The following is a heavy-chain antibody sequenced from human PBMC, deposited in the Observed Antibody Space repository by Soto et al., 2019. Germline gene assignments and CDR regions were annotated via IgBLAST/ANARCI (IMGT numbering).Heavy chain of an antibody. V-gene: IGHV3-15*07. CDR2: IKSKADGGTT. Sequence: PGGSLRLSCAASGFIFSNAWINWVRQAPGKGLEWVGRIKSKADGGTTDFAAPVKGRFAISRDDSKNMMYMEMSSLRTEDTAVYYCTTDSYINMPIVRSDYWGQGTTVTVSS. J-gene: IGHJ4*03. D-gene: IGHD2-2*01. CDR3: TTDSYINMPIVRSDY. CDR1: GFIFSNAW.